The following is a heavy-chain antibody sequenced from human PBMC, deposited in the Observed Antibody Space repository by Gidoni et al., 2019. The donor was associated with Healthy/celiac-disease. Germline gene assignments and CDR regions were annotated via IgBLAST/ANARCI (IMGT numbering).Heavy chain of an antibody. D-gene: IGHD6-13*01. J-gene: IGHJ4*02. Sequence: QVPLQQSGPGLVKPSQTLSLTCAISGDSVSSTSAAWNWIRQSPSRGLEWLGRTYYRSKWYNDYAVSVKSRITINPDTSKNQFSLQLNSVTPEDTAVYYCAHSSSWYGRALVDYWGQGTLVTVSS. CDR1: GDSVSSTSAA. V-gene: IGHV6-1*01. CDR2: TYYRSKWYN. CDR3: AHSSSWYGRALVDY.